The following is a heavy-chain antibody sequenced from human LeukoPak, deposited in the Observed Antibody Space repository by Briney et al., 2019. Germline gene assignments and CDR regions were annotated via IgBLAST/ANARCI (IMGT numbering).Heavy chain of an antibody. Sequence: SGGSLRLSCAASGFTFSSYAMSWVRRAPGKGLEWVSAISGSGGSTYYADSVKGRFTISRDNSKNTLYLQMNSLRAEDTAVYYCAKTPLRAAPSPDFDYWGQGTLVTVSS. D-gene: IGHD2-15*01. J-gene: IGHJ4*02. CDR3: AKTPLRAAPSPDFDY. CDR1: GFTFSSYA. CDR2: ISGSGGST. V-gene: IGHV3-23*01.